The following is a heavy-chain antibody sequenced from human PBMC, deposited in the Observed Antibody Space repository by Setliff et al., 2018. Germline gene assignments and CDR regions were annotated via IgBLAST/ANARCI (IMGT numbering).Heavy chain of an antibody. J-gene: IGHJ3*02. CDR3: ALFGDRDTFPI. D-gene: IGHD3-16*01. CDR1: GFTFSSYS. CDR2: ISSSSSTT. Sequence: GGSLRLSCAASGFTFSSYSMNWVRQAPGKGLEWVSYISSSSSTTGYTDSVKGRFTISRDNAKNSLYLQMNSLRAEDTALYYCALFGDRDTFPIWGQGTMVTVSS. V-gene: IGHV3-48*04.